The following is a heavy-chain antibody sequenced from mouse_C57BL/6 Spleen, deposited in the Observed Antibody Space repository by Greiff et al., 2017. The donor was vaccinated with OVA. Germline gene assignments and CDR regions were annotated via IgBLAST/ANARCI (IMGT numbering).Heavy chain of an antibody. CDR1: GFTFTDYY. Sequence: EVQVVESGGGLVQPGGSLSLSCAASGFTFTDYYMSWVRQPPGKALEWLGFIRNKANGYTTEYSASVKGRFTISRDNSQSILYLQMNALRAEDSATYYCARWSDYGAYWGQGTLVTVSA. CDR3: ARWSDYGAY. CDR2: IRNKANGYTT. V-gene: IGHV7-3*01. J-gene: IGHJ3*01. D-gene: IGHD2-4*01.